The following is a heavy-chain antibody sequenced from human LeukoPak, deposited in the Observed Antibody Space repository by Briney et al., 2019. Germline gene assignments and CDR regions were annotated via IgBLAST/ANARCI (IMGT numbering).Heavy chain of an antibody. D-gene: IGHD3-10*01. CDR3: ARDYSITMVRGVIKI. J-gene: IGHJ4*02. CDR1: GFTFSSYG. CDR2: IRYDGSNK. V-gene: IGHV3-30*02. Sequence: GGSLRLSCAASGFTFSSYGMHWVRQAPGKGLEWVAFIRYDGSNKYYADSVKGRFTISRDNSKNTLYLQMNSLRAEDTAVYYCARDYSITMVRGVIKIWGQGTLVTVSS.